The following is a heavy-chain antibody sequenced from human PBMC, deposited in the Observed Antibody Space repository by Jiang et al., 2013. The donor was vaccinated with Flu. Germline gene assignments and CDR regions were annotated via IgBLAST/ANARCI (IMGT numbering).Heavy chain of an antibody. CDR3: ARGTTVTIHY. J-gene: IGHJ4*02. V-gene: IGHV4-59*01. D-gene: IGHD4-11*01. Sequence: GPGLVKPSETLSLTCTVSGGSISSYYWSWIRQPPGKGLEWIGYIYYSGSTNYNPSLKSRVTISVDTSKNQFSLKLSSVTAADTAVYYCARGTTVTIHYWGQGTLVTVSS. CDR1: GGSISSYY. CDR2: IYYSGST.